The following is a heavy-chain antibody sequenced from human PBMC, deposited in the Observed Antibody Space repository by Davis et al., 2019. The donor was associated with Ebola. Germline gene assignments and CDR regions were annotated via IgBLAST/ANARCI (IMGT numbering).Heavy chain of an antibody. CDR3: AREGAV. D-gene: IGHD1-26*01. CDR1: GGSINSYF. Sequence: PSETLSLTCTVSGGSINSYFWSWIRQPPGKGLEWIGYIYYSGSTSYNPSLKSRVTISVDTSKNQFSLNLSSVTAADTAVYYCAREGAVWGQGTLVTVSS. V-gene: IGHV4-59*01. J-gene: IGHJ4*02. CDR2: IYYSGST.